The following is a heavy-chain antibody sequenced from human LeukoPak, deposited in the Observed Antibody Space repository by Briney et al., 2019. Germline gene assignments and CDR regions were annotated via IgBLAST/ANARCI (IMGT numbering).Heavy chain of an antibody. V-gene: IGHV4-38-2*01. CDR3: ARVNWNPDY. CDR2: IHHSGST. CDR1: GYSISRGYH. J-gene: IGHJ4*02. D-gene: IGHD1-1*01. Sequence: SETLSPTCAVSGYSISRGYHWGWIRQPPGKGLEWIGSIHHSGSTYYNSSLKSRVTISVDTSKNQFSLKLSSVTAADTAVYYCARVNWNPDYWGQGTLVTVSS.